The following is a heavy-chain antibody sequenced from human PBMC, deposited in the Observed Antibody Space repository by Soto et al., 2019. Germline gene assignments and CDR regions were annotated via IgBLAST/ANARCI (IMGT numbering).Heavy chain of an antibody. D-gene: IGHD3-22*01. V-gene: IGHV4-30-4*01. J-gene: IGHJ4*02. CDR3: ARVKGDYYDSSGYYYNVEYFDY. CDR2: IYYSGST. Sequence: SETLSLICTVSGGSISSGDYYWSWIRQPPGKGLEWIGYIYYSGSTYYNPSLKSRVTISVDTSKNQFSLKLSSVTAADTAVCYCARVKGDYYDSSGYYYNVEYFDYWGQGTLVTVSS. CDR1: GGSISSGDYY.